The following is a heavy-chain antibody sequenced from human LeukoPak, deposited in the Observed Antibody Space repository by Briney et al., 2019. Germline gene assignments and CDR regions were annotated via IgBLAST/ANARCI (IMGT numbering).Heavy chain of an antibody. Sequence: GGSLRLSCAASGFTFSRLAMTRVRQAPGKGLEWVSTISASGLYYADAVRGRFTISRDNSRNTLSLQMDSLRAEDTAVYYCAKDHESDGYPCLDHWGLGTLVTVSS. V-gene: IGHV3-23*01. CDR3: AKDHESDGYPCLDH. D-gene: IGHD3-22*01. CDR2: ISASGL. J-gene: IGHJ4*02. CDR1: GFTFSRLA.